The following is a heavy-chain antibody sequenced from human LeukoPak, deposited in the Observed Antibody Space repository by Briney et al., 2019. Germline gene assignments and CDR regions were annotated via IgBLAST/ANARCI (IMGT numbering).Heavy chain of an antibody. V-gene: IGHV3-21*01. CDR3: ARDRYYYDSSGSGNDY. Sequence: GGSLRPSCAASGFTFSRYWMSWVRQAPGKGLEWVSSISSSSSYIYYADSVKGRFTISRDNAKNSLYLQMNSLRAEDTAVYYCARDRYYYDSSGSGNDYWGQGTLVTVSS. CDR1: GFTFSRYW. D-gene: IGHD3-22*01. J-gene: IGHJ4*02. CDR2: ISSSSSYI.